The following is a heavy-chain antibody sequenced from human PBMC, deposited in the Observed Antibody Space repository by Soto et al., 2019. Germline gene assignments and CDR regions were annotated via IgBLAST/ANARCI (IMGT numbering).Heavy chain of an antibody. J-gene: IGHJ4*02. V-gene: IGHV2-5*02. CDR1: GFSLTETGMG. CDR3: AHRRSGYFDS. Sequence: QITLKESGPTLVKPTQTLTLTCTFSGFSLTETGMGVGWIRQPPGKALEWLALIYWDDDKRYSPXLKRXLTXXXXXXXXXXXXXXXXXDXVDTATYYCAHRRSGYFDSWGQGTLVTVSS. D-gene: IGHD3-10*01. CDR2: IYWDDDK.